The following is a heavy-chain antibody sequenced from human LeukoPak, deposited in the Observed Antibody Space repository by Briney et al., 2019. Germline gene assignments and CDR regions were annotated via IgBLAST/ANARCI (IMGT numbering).Heavy chain of an antibody. CDR2: ISAYNGNT. D-gene: IGHD3-9*01. V-gene: IGHV1-18*01. Sequence: ASVKVSCKASGYTFTSYGISWVRQAPGQGLEWMGWISAYNGNTNYAQKLQGRVTMTTDTSTSTAYMALRSLRSDDTAVYYCARARYDILTGRNWFDPWGQGTLVTVSS. CDR1: GYTFTSYG. CDR3: ARARYDILTGRNWFDP. J-gene: IGHJ5*02.